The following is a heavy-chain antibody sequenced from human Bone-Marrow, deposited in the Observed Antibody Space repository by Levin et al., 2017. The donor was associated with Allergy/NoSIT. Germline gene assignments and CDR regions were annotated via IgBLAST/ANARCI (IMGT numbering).Heavy chain of an antibody. CDR2: VSGSGDST. J-gene: IGHJ4*02. CDR3: ARKGAIAVAGQFDY. D-gene: IGHD6-19*01. CDR1: GFTFRSSA. V-gene: IGHV3-23*01. Sequence: AGESLKISCVASGFTFRSSAMSWVRQAPGKGLEWVSTVSGSGDSTYYADSVQGRFTISRDNSKNTLYMQMNSLRAEDTAVYYCARKGAIAVAGQFDYWGQGILVTVSS.